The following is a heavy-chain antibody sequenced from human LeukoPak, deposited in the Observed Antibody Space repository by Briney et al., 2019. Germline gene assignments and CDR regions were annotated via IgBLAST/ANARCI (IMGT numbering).Heavy chain of an antibody. CDR2: IYYSGST. D-gene: IGHD3-10*01. Sequence: SETLSLTCTVSGGSISSYYWGWIRQPPGKGLEWIGSIYYSGSTYYNPSLKSRVTISVDTSKNQFSLKLSSVTAADTAVYYCAREVLWFGELLLNSEPRKGYYFDHWGQGTLVTVSS. V-gene: IGHV4-39*07. CDR3: AREVLWFGELLLNSEPRKGYYFDH. CDR1: GGSISSYY. J-gene: IGHJ4*02.